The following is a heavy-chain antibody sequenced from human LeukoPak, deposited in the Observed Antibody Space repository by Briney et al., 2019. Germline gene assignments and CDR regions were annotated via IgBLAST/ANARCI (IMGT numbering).Heavy chain of an antibody. Sequence: ASVKVSCKASGYTFTSYGISWVRPAPGQGREWMGWISAYNDNTNYAQKLQGRVTMTTDTSTSTAYMELRSLRSDDTAVYYCARDRTVVTLDAFDIWGQGTMVTVSS. CDR1: GYTFTSYG. CDR3: ARDRTVVTLDAFDI. V-gene: IGHV1-18*01. D-gene: IGHD4-23*01. CDR2: ISAYNDNT. J-gene: IGHJ3*02.